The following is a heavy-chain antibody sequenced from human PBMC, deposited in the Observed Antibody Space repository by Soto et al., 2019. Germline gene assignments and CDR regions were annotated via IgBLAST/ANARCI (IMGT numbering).Heavy chain of an antibody. Sequence: ASVKVSCKASGGTFGNFIMNWVRQTPGQGLEWMGGIVPMLGTPTYAEKFKGRVRISATGSTSATYMELTSLRSEDTAIYYCARNGTYSSSLSHHSGMDVWGQGTTVTV. D-gene: IGHD1-26*01. CDR3: ARNGTYSSSLSHHSGMDV. CDR2: IVPMLGTP. V-gene: IGHV1-69*13. CDR1: GGTFGNFI. J-gene: IGHJ6*02.